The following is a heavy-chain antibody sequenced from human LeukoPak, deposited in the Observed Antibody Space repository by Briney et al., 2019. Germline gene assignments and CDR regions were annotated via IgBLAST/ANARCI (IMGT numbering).Heavy chain of an antibody. CDR3: AREGGPYRPLDY. J-gene: IGHJ4*02. V-gene: IGHV4-4*02. CDR2: VNLQGST. CDR1: GGSITNTNY. Sequence: SGTLSLICGVSGGSITNTNYWTWVRQPPGKGLEWIGEVNLQGSTNYNPSLMGRVAISVDKSENHISLQLTSVTAADTAVYYCAREGGPYRPLDYSGQGTLVTVSS.